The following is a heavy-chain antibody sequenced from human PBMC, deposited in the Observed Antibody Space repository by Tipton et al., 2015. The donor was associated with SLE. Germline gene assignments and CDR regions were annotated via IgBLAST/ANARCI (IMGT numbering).Heavy chain of an antibody. CDR1: GYSISSGYY. Sequence: TLSLTCTVSGYSISSGYYWGWIRQPPGKGLEWIGNIWHSGKAYYNPSLKSRVTISVDTSKNQLFLKLSSVTAADTAVYYCARDSQEPDYWGQGTLVTVSS. CDR2: IWHSGKA. D-gene: IGHD1-14*01. CDR3: ARDSQEPDY. V-gene: IGHV4-38-2*02. J-gene: IGHJ4*02.